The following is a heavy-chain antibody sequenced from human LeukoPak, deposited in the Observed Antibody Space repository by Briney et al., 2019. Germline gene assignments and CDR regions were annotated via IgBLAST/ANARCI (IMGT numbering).Heavy chain of an antibody. J-gene: IGHJ3*01. D-gene: IGHD3-22*01. CDR2: IYHSGST. Sequence: KHSETLSLTCTVSGYSISSGYYWGWIRQPPGKGLEWIGSIYHSGSTYYNPSLKSRVTISVDTSKNQFSLKLSSVTAADTAVYYCAKSTYYYDTFVNAFDFWGQGTVVTVSS. CDR3: AKSTYYYDTFVNAFDF. V-gene: IGHV4-38-2*02. CDR1: GYSISSGYY.